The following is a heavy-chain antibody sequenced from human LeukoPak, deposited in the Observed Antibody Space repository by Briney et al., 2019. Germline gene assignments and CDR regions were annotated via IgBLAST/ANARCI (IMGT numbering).Heavy chain of an antibody. Sequence: GGSLRLSCRGDGFTFGDFAMNWVRQAPGKGLEWIGIIKSQVYGGTSEYAASVKGRFTISRDDSRRIAYLQMDGLKTDDTAIYYCARGGSDYHNKYPSWGQGTLVTVSS. CDR2: IKSQVYGGTS. CDR3: ARGGSDYHNKYPS. CDR1: GFTFGDFA. J-gene: IGHJ5*02. V-gene: IGHV3-49*04. D-gene: IGHD3-16*01.